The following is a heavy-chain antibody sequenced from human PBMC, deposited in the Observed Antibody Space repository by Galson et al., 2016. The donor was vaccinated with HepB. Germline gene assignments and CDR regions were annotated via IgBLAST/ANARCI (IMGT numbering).Heavy chain of an antibody. Sequence: SLRLSCAASGFSISNYSMNWVRQTPGKGLEWVSYISSSSSTIHYADSVRGRFTISRDNAKNSLNMQMNSLRDEDTAVYYCARSGYRNLDFWGQGTLVTVSS. V-gene: IGHV3-48*02. CDR1: GFSISNYS. CDR2: ISSSSSTI. CDR3: ARSGYRNLDF. J-gene: IGHJ4*02. D-gene: IGHD3-9*01.